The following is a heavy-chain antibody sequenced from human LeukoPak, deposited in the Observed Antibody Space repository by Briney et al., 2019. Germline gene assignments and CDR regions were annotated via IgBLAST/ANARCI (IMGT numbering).Heavy chain of an antibody. Sequence: GGSLRLSCAASGFTFSSYAMHWVRQAPGKGLEWVAVISYDGSNKYYADSVKGRFTISRDNSKNTLYLQMNSLRAEDTAVYYCARGGHWAKDYYYGMDVWGQGTPVTVSS. D-gene: IGHD3-16*01. J-gene: IGHJ6*02. CDR3: ARGGHWAKDYYYGMDV. CDR2: ISYDGSNK. V-gene: IGHV3-30-3*01. CDR1: GFTFSSYA.